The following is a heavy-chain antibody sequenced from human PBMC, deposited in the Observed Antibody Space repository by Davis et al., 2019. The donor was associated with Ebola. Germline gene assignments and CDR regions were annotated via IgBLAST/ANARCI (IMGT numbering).Heavy chain of an antibody. CDR1: GYTFTSYG. J-gene: IGHJ6*04. D-gene: IGHD2-2*01. V-gene: IGHV1-18*04. Sequence: ASVKVSCKASGYTFTSYGITWVRQAPGQGLEWMGWINPHNGNTNYAQKLQGRVTMTTDTSTSTAYMELRSLRSDDTAVYYCARGHFMVVVPAARRDYGMDVWGKGTTVTVSS. CDR3: ARGHFMVVVPAARRDYGMDV. CDR2: INPHNGNT.